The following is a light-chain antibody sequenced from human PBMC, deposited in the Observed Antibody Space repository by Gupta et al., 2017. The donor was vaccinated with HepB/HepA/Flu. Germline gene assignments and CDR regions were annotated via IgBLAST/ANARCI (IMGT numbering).Light chain of an antibody. CDR1: QSISSW. J-gene: IGKJ1*01. V-gene: IGKV1-5*03. Sequence: DIQMTQSPSTLSASVGDRVTITCRASQSISSWLAWYQQKPGKAPKLLIYKASSLESGVPSRFSGSVSGTEFTLTISSLQPDDFATYYGQQYNSLWTFGQGTKVEIK. CDR3: QQYNSLWT. CDR2: KAS.